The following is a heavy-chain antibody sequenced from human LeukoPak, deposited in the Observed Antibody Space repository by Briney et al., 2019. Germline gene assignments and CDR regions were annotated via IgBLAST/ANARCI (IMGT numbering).Heavy chain of an antibody. D-gene: IGHD2-21*01. CDR1: GFTFSSYA. CDR3: ARVGVAYCGGECYLGY. CDR2: ISYVGSNK. Sequence: GGSLTHSCAASGFTFSSYAMHWVRQAPGKGLEWVAVISYVGSNKYYADSVKGRFTISRDNSKNTLYLQMNSLRAEDTAVYDCARVGVAYCGGECYLGYWGQGTLVTVSS. V-gene: IGHV3-30-3*01. J-gene: IGHJ4*02.